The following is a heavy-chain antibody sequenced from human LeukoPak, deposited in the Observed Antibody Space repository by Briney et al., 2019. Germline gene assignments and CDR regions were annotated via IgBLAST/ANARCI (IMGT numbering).Heavy chain of an antibody. Sequence: ASEKVSCKASGYTFTNYGVSWVRQAPGQGLEWMGWISAYNGYTNYAQKLQGRVTMTTDTSTSTAYMELRSLRSDDTAVYYCARETLSTAAPFDIWAKGQWSPSLQ. CDR1: GYTFTNYG. J-gene: IGHJ3*02. D-gene: IGHD6-6*01. CDR2: ISAYNGYT. CDR3: ARETLSTAAPFDI. V-gene: IGHV1-18*01.